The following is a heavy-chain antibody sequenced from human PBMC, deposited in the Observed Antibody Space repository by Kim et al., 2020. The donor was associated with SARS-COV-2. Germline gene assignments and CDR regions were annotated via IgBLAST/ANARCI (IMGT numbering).Heavy chain of an antibody. CDR3: ARRRYAKAWFDP. D-gene: IGHD3-16*01. V-gene: IGHV1-8*01. Sequence: GYATKFQGRVTMTGNTSINTAYMELSSLRSEDTAVYYCARRRYAKAWFDPWGQGTLVTVSS. J-gene: IGHJ5*02.